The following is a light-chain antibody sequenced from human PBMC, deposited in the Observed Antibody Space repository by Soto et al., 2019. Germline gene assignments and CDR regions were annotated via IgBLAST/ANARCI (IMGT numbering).Light chain of an antibody. Sequence: DIQMTQSPSTLSPSVGDRVTITCRASQSISSWLAWYKPKPGKAPKLLIYAASTLQSGVPSRFSGSGSGTDFTLTISRLQPEDVATFYCQKYNSAPTFGQGTKVDIK. CDR1: QSISSW. CDR2: AAS. V-gene: IGKV1-27*01. J-gene: IGKJ1*01. CDR3: QKYNSAPT.